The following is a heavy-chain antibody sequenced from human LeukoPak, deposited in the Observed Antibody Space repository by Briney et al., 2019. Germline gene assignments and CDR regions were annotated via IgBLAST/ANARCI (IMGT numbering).Heavy chain of an antibody. CDR2: IYYSGST. CDR1: GGSVSSGSYY. V-gene: IGHV4-61*01. Sequence: PSETLSLTCTVSGGSVSSGSYYWGWIRQPPGKGLEWIGYIYYSGSTNYNPSLKSRVTISVDTSKNQFSLKLSSVTAADTAVYYCARERDDYGADYWGQGTLVTVSS. D-gene: IGHD4-17*01. CDR3: ARERDDYGADY. J-gene: IGHJ4*02.